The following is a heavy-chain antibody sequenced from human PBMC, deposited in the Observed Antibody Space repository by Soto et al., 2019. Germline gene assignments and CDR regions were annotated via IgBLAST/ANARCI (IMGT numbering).Heavy chain of an antibody. CDR1: GFPFSGYF. V-gene: IGHV3-30*18. Sequence: GGSLILSWASSGFPFSGYFMHLVRTAPGKGLEWVAVISNDGTNTYYVDSVKGRFTISRDNSKNTLDLQMNSLRAEDTAVYYCAKDRVSEHTSGWPQGHWGQGTL. J-gene: IGHJ4*02. CDR2: ISNDGTNT. CDR3: AKDRVSEHTSGWPQGH. D-gene: IGHD6-19*01.